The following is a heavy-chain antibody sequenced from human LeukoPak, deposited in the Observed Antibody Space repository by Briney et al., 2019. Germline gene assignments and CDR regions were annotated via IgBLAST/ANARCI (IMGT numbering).Heavy chain of an antibody. Sequence: SETLSLTCTVSGGSITNYYWSWIRQPPGKGLEWSGYTYHSGSTNYNPSLKSRVTISVDTSKNQFSLKLNSVTAADTAVYYCTRGPTSNLYVSPLDYWGQGTLVTVSS. CDR1: GGSITNYY. D-gene: IGHD2-2*01. J-gene: IGHJ4*02. CDR2: TYHSGST. CDR3: TRGPTSNLYVSPLDY. V-gene: IGHV4-59*01.